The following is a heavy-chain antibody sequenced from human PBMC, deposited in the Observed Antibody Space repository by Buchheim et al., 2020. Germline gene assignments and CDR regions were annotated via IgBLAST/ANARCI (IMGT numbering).Heavy chain of an antibody. D-gene: IGHD1-26*01. CDR3: AREKKRDSGSYLPFDY. J-gene: IGHJ4*02. CDR2: TRNKANSYTT. CDR1: GFTFSDHY. V-gene: IGHV3-72*01. Sequence: EVQLVESGGGLVQPGGSLRLSCAASGFTFSDHYMDWVRQAPGKGLEWVGRTRNKANSYTTEYAASVKGRFTISRDDSKNSLYLQMNSLKTEDTAVYYCAREKKRDSGSYLPFDYWGQGTL.